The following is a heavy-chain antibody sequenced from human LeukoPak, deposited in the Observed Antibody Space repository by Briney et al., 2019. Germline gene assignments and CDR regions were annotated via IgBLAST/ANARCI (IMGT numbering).Heavy chain of an antibody. J-gene: IGHJ5*02. V-gene: IGHV4-38-2*01. D-gene: IGHD2-2*03. CDR3: ARSWISGPIQESVVWFDP. Sequence: SETLSLTCAVSGYSISSGYYWGWIRQPPGKGLEWIGSIYHSGSTYYNPSLKSRVTISVDTSKNQFSLKLSSVAAADTAVYYCARSWISGPIQESVVWFDPWGQGTLVTVSS. CDR1: GYSISSGYY. CDR2: IYHSGST.